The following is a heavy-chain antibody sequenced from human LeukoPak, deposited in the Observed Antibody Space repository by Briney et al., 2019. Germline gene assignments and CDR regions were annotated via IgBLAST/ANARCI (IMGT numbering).Heavy chain of an antibody. V-gene: IGHV3-48*01. Sequence: PGGSLRLSCAASGFTFSSYSMNCVRQAPGKGLEWVSYISSSSSTIYYADSVKGRFTISRDNAKNSLYLKMNSLRAEDTAVYYCARSPEGYYYYYMDVWGKGTTVTVSS. CDR1: GFTFSSYS. CDR3: ARSPEGYYYYYMDV. CDR2: ISSSSSTI. J-gene: IGHJ6*03. D-gene: IGHD1-14*01.